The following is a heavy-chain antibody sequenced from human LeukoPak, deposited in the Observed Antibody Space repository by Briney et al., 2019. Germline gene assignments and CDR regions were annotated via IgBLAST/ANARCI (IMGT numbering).Heavy chain of an antibody. Sequence: SETLSLSCSIAHGSINIYYWSWIRHPPAKRLEWIWYIYYSGSTNYNPSIKSRVTISLDTSKNQLSLKLNSVTAADTAVYFCVRRGYFEGSGIDHWGQGTLVTVSS. CDR3: VRRGYFEGSGIDH. D-gene: IGHD3-22*01. CDR1: HGSINIYY. V-gene: IGHV4-59*01. CDR2: IYYSGST. J-gene: IGHJ4*02.